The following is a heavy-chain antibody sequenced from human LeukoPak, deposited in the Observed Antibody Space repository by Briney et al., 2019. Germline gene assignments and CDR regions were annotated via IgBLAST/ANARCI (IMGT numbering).Heavy chain of an antibody. V-gene: IGHV1-69*05. J-gene: IGHJ4*02. CDR2: IIPIFGTA. CDR1: GGTFSSYA. CDR3: ARALDYGSGISPFDY. Sequence: GASVKASCKASGGTFSSYAISWVRQAPGQGLEWMGRIIPIFGTANYAQKFQGRVTITTDESTSTAYMELSSLRSEDTAVYYCARALDYGSGISPFDYWGQGTLVTVSS. D-gene: IGHD3-10*01.